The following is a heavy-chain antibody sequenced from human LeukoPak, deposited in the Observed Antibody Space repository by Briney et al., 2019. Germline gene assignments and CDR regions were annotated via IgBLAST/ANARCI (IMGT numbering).Heavy chain of an antibody. CDR2: IIPIFGTA. Sequence: ASVKVSCKASGGTFSSYAISWVRQAPGQGLEWMGRIIPIFGTANYAQKFQGRVTITTDESTSTAYMELSSLRSEDTAVYYCARAQQNTNWFDPWGQGTPVTVSS. CDR1: GGTFSSYA. J-gene: IGHJ5*02. D-gene: IGHD6-13*01. CDR3: ARAQQNTNWFDP. V-gene: IGHV1-69*05.